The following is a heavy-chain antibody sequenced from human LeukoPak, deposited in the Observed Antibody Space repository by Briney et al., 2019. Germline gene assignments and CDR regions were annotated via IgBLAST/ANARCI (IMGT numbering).Heavy chain of an antibody. D-gene: IGHD1-26*01. CDR1: GFTFSAYS. V-gene: IGHV3-21*06. Sequence: GGSLRLSCAASGFTFSAYSMNWVRQAPGKGLEWVSSISSSTSYIYYADSVKGRFTISRDNAKNSVYLQMNSLRAEDTAVYYCARDPDQIEGANFHYWGQGTLVTVSS. CDR3: ARDPDQIEGANFHY. J-gene: IGHJ4*02. CDR2: ISSSTSYI.